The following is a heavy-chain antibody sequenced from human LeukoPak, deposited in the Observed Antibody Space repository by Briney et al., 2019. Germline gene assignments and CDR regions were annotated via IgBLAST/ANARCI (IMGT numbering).Heavy chain of an antibody. CDR3: ARFSGGSHVSGMDV. CDR2: IIPILGLA. Sequence: SVKLSCKASGGTLSSYATSWVRQAPGQGLEWMERIIPILGLANYAQKSQGRVTITADKSTRTTYMELSSLRSEDTAVYYCARFSGGSHVSGMDVWGQGTTVTVSS. V-gene: IGHV1-69*04. D-gene: IGHD2-15*01. J-gene: IGHJ6*02. CDR1: GGTLSSYA.